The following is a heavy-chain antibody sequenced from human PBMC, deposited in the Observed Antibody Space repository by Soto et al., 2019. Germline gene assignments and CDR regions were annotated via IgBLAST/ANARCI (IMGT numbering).Heavy chain of an antibody. D-gene: IGHD6-6*01. CDR2: MNPNSFNT. Sequence: QVQLVQSGAEVKKPGASVKVSWKAYGYTFTSYDSNWVRQATGQGLEWMGWMNPNSFNTGYAQKFQGRVTMTRDTSISTAYMELSSLRSDDTAVYYCARDGEYSSSGSFDYWGQGTLVTVSS. CDR1: GYTFTSYD. V-gene: IGHV1-8*01. CDR3: ARDGEYSSSGSFDY. J-gene: IGHJ4*02.